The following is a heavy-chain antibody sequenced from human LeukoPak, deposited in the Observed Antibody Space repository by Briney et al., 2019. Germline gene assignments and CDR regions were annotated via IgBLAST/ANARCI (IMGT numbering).Heavy chain of an antibody. CDR1: GGTFSSYA. Sequence: SVKLSCKASGGTFSSYAISWVRQAPGQGLEWMGRIIPIFGTANYAQKFQGRVTITTDESTSTAYMELSSLRSEDTAVYYWAREDSSGWHFDYWGQGTMVTVSS. CDR2: IIPIFGTA. CDR3: AREDSSGWHFDY. D-gene: IGHD6-19*01. V-gene: IGHV1-69*05. J-gene: IGHJ4*02.